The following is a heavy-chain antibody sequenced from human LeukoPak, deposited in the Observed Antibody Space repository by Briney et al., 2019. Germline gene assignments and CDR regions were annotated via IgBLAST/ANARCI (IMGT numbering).Heavy chain of an antibody. D-gene: IGHD1-1*01. CDR1: GFSVSSSGVA. V-gene: IGHV2-5*01. J-gene: IGHJ4*02. CDR2: IYWNDDD. Sequence: SGPTLVNPTETLTLTCTCSGFSVSSSGVAVGWIRQPSGKALEWLGHIYWNDDDRYSTSLRSRLTITSDTYDNQVVLTMTNMDPVDTATYYCAHLTTSAYYYDYWGQGTLVTVSS. CDR3: AHLTTSAYYYDY.